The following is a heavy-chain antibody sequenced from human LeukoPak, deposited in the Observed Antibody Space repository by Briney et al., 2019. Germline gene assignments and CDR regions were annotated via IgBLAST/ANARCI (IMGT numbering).Heavy chain of an antibody. D-gene: IGHD1-1*01. CDR3: ARAWIRHYMDV. CDR2: IYSGGST. J-gene: IGHJ6*03. V-gene: IGHV3-66*02. CDR1: GFTVSSNY. Sequence: GGSLRLSCAASGFTVSSNYMSWVRQAPGKGLEWASVIYSGGSTYYADSVKGRFTISRDNSKNTLYLQMNSLRAEDTAVYYCARAWIRHYMDVWGKGTTVTVSS.